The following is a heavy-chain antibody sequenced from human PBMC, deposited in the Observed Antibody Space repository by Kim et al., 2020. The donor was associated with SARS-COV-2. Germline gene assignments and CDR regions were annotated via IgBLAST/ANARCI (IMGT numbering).Heavy chain of an antibody. V-gene: IGHV3-15*01. CDR3: TTEWAGPYYFYGTDV. D-gene: IGHD3-10*01. Sequence: LSLTCAGSGFTFSNAYMSWVRQAQGKGLEWVGRSKNKIDGGTTDYAAPVEGRFTISRDDSTSMLFLQMNSLKIEDTAVYYCTTEWAGPYYFYGTDVWGQGTTVTVSS. CDR1: GFTFSNAY. CDR2: SKNKIDGGTT. J-gene: IGHJ6*02.